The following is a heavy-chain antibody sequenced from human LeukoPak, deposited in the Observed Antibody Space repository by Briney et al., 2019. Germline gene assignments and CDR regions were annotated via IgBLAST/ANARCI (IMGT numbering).Heavy chain of an antibody. V-gene: IGHV4-59*01. CDR1: GGSISSYY. D-gene: IGHD4-17*01. CDR3: ATHRSNDYGDPDDAFDI. CDR2: IYYSGST. J-gene: IGHJ3*02. Sequence: SETLSLTCTVSGGSISSYYWNWIRQPPGKGLEWIGYIYYSGSTNYNPSLKSRVTISVDTSKNQFSLKLSSVTAADTAVYYCATHRSNDYGDPDDAFDIWGQGTMVTVSS.